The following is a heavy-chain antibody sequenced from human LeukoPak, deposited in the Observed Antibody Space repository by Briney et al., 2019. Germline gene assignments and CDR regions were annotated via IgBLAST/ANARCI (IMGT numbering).Heavy chain of an antibody. CDR2: INHSGST. CDR3: ARGRRSRLRYFAWLTSAFDI. J-gene: IGHJ3*02. CDR1: GGSFSGYY. D-gene: IGHD3-9*01. Sequence: KPSETLSLTCAVYGGSFSGYYWSWIRQPPGKGLEWIGEINHSGSTSDNPSLKSRVTISVDTSKNQFSLKLSSVTAADTAVYYCARGRRSRLRYFAWLTSAFDIWGQGTMVTVSS. V-gene: IGHV4-34*01.